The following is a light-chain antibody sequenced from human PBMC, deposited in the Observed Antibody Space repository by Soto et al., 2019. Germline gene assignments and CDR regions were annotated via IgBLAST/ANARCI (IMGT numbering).Light chain of an antibody. Sequence: DIQMTQSPSTLSASVGDRVTITCRASQSLGIWLAWHQQKPGKAPKLLIYDASTLKSGVPSRFSGSGSGTKFTLTISSLQPDDFATYYCHEYNSYSGTFGQGTKVDIK. CDR2: DAS. J-gene: IGKJ1*01. V-gene: IGKV1-5*01. CDR1: QSLGIW. CDR3: HEYNSYSGT.